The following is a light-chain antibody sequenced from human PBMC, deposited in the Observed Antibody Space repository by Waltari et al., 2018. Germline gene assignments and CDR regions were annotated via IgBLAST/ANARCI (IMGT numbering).Light chain of an antibody. J-gene: IGKJ4*01. CDR2: GAS. CDR3: QVYGSSPLT. V-gene: IGKV3-20*01. Sequence: ILLTQFPGTLSLSPVETATFSCSASQSVFSSYIGWYQQKPGQAPRLLIYGASNRATDIPDRFSGSGSGTDFTLTISRLEPEDFAVYYCQVYGSSPLTFGGGTKVEI. CDR1: QSVFSSY.